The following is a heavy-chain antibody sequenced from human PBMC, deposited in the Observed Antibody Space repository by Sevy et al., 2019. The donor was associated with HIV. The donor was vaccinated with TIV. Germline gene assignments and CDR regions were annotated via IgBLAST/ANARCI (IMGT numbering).Heavy chain of an antibody. V-gene: IGHV3-53*01. CDR1: GFTVSRNY. CDR2: IYSGGDT. D-gene: IGHD4-17*01. J-gene: IGHJ3*02. Sequence: GGSLRLSCAASGFTVSRNYMSWVRQAPGKGLEWVSVIYSGGDTYYADSVKGRFTISRDNSKNTVSLQMNSLRAEDTAMYYCARQTTVQHAFDIWGQGTMVTVSS. CDR3: ARQTTVQHAFDI.